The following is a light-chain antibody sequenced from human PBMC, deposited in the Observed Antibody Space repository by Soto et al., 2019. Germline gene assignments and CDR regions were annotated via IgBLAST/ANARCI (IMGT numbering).Light chain of an antibody. CDR3: QQYNSYSVPS. Sequence: DVQMTQSPSTLSASVGARVTSTCRASQNIDNWLAWYQQKPRKAPKLLIYKASSLESGVPSRFSGSGSGTEFTLTISSLEPDDFATYHCQQYNSYSVPSFGQGTKVDIK. CDR2: KAS. V-gene: IGKV1-5*03. CDR1: QNIDNW. J-gene: IGKJ1*01.